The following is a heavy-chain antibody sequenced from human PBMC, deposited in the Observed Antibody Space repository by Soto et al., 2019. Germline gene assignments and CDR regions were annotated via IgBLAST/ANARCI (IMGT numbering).Heavy chain of an antibody. D-gene: IGHD6-6*01. CDR1: GGSIGSGDYY. CDR3: ARGRSYSSSSLVLGWFDP. J-gene: IGHJ5*02. V-gene: IGHV4-30-4*01. Sequence: SETLSLTCTVSGGSIGSGDYYWSWIRQPPGKGLEWIGYIYYSGSTYYNPSLKSRVTISVDTSKNQFSLKLSSVTAADTAVYYCARGRSYSSSSLVLGWFDPWGQGTLVTVSS. CDR2: IYYSGST.